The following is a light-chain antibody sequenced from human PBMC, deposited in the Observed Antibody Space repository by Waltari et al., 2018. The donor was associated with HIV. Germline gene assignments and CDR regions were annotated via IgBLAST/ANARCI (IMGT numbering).Light chain of an antibody. J-gene: IGLJ1*01. CDR3: CSYAGSYVYV. V-gene: IGLV2-11*01. Sequence: QSALTQPRPVSGSPGQSVTIPCTGTSSDVGGYNYVSWYQQHPGKAPKLMIYDVSKRPSGVPDRFSGSKSGNTASLTISGLQAEDEADYYCCSYAGSYVYVFGTGTKVTVL. CDR1: SSDVGGYNY. CDR2: DVS.